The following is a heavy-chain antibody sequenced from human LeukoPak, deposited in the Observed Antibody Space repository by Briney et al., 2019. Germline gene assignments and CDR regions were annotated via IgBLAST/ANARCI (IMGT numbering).Heavy chain of an antibody. CDR3: AREASAAGSWFDP. D-gene: IGHD6-13*01. CDR2: ISAYNGNT. CDR1: GYTFTSYG. J-gene: IGHJ5*02. V-gene: IGHV1-18*04. Sequence: ASVKVSCKASGYTFTSYGISWVRQAPGQGLEWMGWISAYNGNTNYAQKLQGRVTMTTDTSTSTAYMELRSLRSDDTAVYYCAREASAAGSWFDPWAREPWSPSPQ.